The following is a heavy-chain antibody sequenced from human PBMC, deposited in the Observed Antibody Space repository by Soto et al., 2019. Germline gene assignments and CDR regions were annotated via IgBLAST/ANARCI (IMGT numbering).Heavy chain of an antibody. CDR2: ISFNSGSI. CDR3: VKDIEENQLLYDAFDI. D-gene: IGHD2-2*01. CDR1: GFRFEDYA. V-gene: IGHV3-9*01. Sequence: EVQLVELGGGLAQPGRSLRLSCVASGFRFEDYAMHWVRQAPGKGLEWVSGISFNSGSIGYADSVRGRFTISRDDAKNSLYLQMNSLRVEDTALYYCVKDIEENQLLYDAFDIWGQGTMVTVS. J-gene: IGHJ3*02.